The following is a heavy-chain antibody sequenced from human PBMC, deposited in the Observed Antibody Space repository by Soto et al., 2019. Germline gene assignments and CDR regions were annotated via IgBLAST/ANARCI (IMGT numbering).Heavy chain of an antibody. V-gene: IGHV4-59*01. CDR3: ARDGGTYGMDV. D-gene: IGHD3-16*01. J-gene: IGHJ6*02. Sequence: SETLSLTCPVSGGSISTYYLSWIRQPPGKGLEWIGYVYYSGTTNYNPSLKSRVTISVDTSKNQLSLKLSSVTAADTAVYYCARDGGTYGMDVWGQGTTVTVSS. CDR1: GGSISTYY. CDR2: VYYSGTT.